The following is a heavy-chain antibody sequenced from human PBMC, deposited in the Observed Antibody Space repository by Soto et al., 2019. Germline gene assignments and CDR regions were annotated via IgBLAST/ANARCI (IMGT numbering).Heavy chain of an antibody. CDR1: GYTFTSYG. J-gene: IGHJ4*02. CDR2: ISAYNGNT. V-gene: IGHV1-18*01. D-gene: IGHD1-1*01. Sequence: QVKLVQSGAEVKKPGASVKVSCKASGYTFTSYGISWVRQAPGQGLEWMGWISAYNGNTNYAQKLQCRVTITTDTSTSTAYMELRSLRSDDTAVYYCARQYGERITGEESLDYWGQGTLVTVSS. CDR3: ARQYGERITGEESLDY.